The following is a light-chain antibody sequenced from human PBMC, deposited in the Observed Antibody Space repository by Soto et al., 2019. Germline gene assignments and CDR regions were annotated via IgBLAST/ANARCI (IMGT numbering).Light chain of an antibody. Sequence: EIVLTQSPATLSLSPGERATLSCRASQSVGSFLAWYQQQPGQAPRLLIHDASNRATGIPARFSGSGSGTDFTLTISSLEPEDFAVYYCQQYGSSLLLTFGGGTKVDIK. CDR2: DAS. V-gene: IGKV3-11*01. J-gene: IGKJ4*01. CDR1: QSVGSF. CDR3: QQYGSSLLLT.